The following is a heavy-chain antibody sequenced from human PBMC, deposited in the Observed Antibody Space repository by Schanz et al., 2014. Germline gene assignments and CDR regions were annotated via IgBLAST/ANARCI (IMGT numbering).Heavy chain of an antibody. V-gene: IGHV3-11*01. CDR2: ITSGSAK. CDR1: GFTFRDYQ. CDR3: AREKRRTEVVLDH. J-gene: IGHJ4*02. Sequence: QVQLVESGGGLVKPGGSLRLSCTASGFTFRDYQMTWIRQAAGKGLEWVSYITSGSAKFYADSVKGRFTISRDNAKNSLYLQMNSLRAEDTAVYYCAREKRRTEVVLDHWGQGTLVTVS.